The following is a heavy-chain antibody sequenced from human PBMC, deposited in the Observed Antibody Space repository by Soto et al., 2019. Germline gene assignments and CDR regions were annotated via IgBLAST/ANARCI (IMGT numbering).Heavy chain of an antibody. Sequence: GGSVRLSCSASGFIFSDYAMHWVRLTPGKGLEFVSAISNNGGSTNDAPSVWGRFTISRDNSKNTVYLEMSSLRVEDTAIYYCVKDPSRGGWYGFFLHWGQGTVVTVSS. CDR2: ISNNGGST. CDR3: VKDPSRGGWYGFFLH. J-gene: IGHJ1*01. D-gene: IGHD6-19*01. V-gene: IGHV3-64D*06. CDR1: GFIFSDYA.